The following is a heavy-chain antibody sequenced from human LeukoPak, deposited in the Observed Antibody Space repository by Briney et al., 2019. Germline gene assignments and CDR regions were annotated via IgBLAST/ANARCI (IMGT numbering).Heavy chain of an antibody. J-gene: IGHJ4*02. V-gene: IGHV3-11*01. Sequence: GGSLRLSCTASGFTFSDYYMSWIRQAPGKGLEWVSYVSSNYGTIYYADSLKGRFTISRDNAKNSLYLQMNGLRVEDTAVYYCARGPQSYSSSWYVAYWGQGTLVTVSS. CDR3: ARGPQSYSSSWYVAY. CDR1: GFTFSDYY. CDR2: VSSNYGTI. D-gene: IGHD6-13*01.